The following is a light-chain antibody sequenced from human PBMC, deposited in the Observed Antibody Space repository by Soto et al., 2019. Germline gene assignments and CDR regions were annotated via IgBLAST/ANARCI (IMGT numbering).Light chain of an antibody. CDR3: QAYDNSLGVSVL. CDR1: SSNIGAGYD. CDR2: DSF. Sequence: QSVLTQPPSVSGSPGQTVTLSCSGSSSNIGAGYDVHWYQQLPGTVPKLVIYDSFNRPSGVPARFSGSKSGTAASLAITVLQAEDEAYSYCQAYDNSLGVSVLFGGGTKLTVL. J-gene: IGLJ3*02. V-gene: IGLV1-40*01.